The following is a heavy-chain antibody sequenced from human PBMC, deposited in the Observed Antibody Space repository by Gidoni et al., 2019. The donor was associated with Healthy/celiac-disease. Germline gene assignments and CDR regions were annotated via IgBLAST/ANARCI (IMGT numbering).Heavy chain of an antibody. CDR1: GFSLNTSGVG. CDR2: IYWNVDK. CDR3: AHRPPSYSSHVVFDY. D-gene: IGHD6-13*01. V-gene: IGHV2-5*01. Sequence: ITLKESGPTLVKPTQTLTLTCTFSGFSLNTSGVGVGWLRQPPGKALEWLALIYWNVDKRYSPSLKSRLTITKDTSKNQVVLTMTNMDPVDTATYYCAHRPPSYSSHVVFDYWGQGTLVTVSS. J-gene: IGHJ4*02.